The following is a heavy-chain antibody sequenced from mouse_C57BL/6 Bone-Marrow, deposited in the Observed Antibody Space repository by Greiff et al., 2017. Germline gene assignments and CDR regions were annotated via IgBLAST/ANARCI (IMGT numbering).Heavy chain of an antibody. D-gene: IGHD1-1*01. J-gene: IGHJ4*01. CDR1: GYTFTNYW. CDR3: ARGPLYYGSSYNYAMDY. Sequence: QVQLQQSGAELVRPGTSVKMSCKASGYTFTNYWIGWAKQRPGHGLEWIGDIYPGGGYTNYNEKFKGKATLTADKSSSTAYMQFSSLTSEDSAIYYCARGPLYYGSSYNYAMDYWGQGTSVTVSS. CDR2: IYPGGGYT. V-gene: IGHV1-63*01.